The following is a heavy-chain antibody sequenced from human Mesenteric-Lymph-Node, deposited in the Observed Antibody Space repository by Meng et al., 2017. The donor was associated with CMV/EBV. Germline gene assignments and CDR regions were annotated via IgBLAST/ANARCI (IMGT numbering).Heavy chain of an antibody. Sequence: GSLRPSCSVSGGSISSYYWSWIRQPPGKGLEWIGYIYYSGSTNYNPSLKSRVTISVDTSKNQLSLKLSSVTAADTAVYYCARVLGSGSRYSYYGMDVWGQGTSVTVSS. V-gene: IGHV4-59*01. D-gene: IGHD3-10*01. CDR2: IYYSGST. CDR3: ARVLGSGSRYSYYGMDV. J-gene: IGHJ6*02. CDR1: GGSISSYY.